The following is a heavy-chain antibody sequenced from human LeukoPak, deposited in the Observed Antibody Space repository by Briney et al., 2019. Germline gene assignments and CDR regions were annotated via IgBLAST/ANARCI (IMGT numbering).Heavy chain of an antibody. D-gene: IGHD6-19*01. CDR2: INGRGGST. CDR3: ARMGIAVAGTAMAPDY. CDR1: GFTFSNYA. J-gene: IGHJ4*02. V-gene: IGHV3-23*01. Sequence: GGSLRLSCAASGFTFSNYAMSWVRQAPGKGLEWVSSINGRGGSTYYADSVKGRFTISRDNSKNTLYLQMNSLRAEDTAVYYCARMGIAVAGTAMAPDYWGQGTLVTVSS.